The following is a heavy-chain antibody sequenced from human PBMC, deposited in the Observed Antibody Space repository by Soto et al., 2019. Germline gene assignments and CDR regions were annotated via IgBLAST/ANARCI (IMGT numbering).Heavy chain of an antibody. CDR2: FDPEDGET. CDR1: GYTLTELS. V-gene: IGHV1-24*01. J-gene: IGHJ6*02. CDR3: ATNQQLVLGTYYYYGMDV. D-gene: IGHD6-13*01. Sequence: ASVKVSCKVSGYTLTELSMHWVRQAPGKGLEWMGGFDPEDGETIYAQKFQGRVTMTEDTSTDTAYMELSSLRSEDTAVYYCATNQQLVLGTYYYYGMDVWGQGTTVTVSS.